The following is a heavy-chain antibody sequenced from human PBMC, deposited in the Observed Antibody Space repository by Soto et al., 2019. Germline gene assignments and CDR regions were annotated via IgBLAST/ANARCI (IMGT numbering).Heavy chain of an antibody. J-gene: IGHJ4*02. CDR1: GGTFSSYT. V-gene: IGHV1-69*04. CDR2: IIPILGIA. D-gene: IGHD3-9*01. Sequence: GASVKVSCKGSGGTFSSYTISWVRQAPGQGLEWMGRIIPILGIANYAQKFQGRVTITADKSTSTAYMELSSLRSEDTAVYYCARDHRGRLVLFDYWGQGTLVTVSS. CDR3: ARDHRGRLVLFDY.